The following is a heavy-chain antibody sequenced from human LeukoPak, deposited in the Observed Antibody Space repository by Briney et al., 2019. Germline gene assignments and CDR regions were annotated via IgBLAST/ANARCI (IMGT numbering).Heavy chain of an antibody. CDR1: GFTFSSYW. D-gene: IGHD3-22*01. V-gene: IGHV3-7*01. Sequence: PGGSLRLSCEGSGFTFSSYWMNWVRQAPGKGLEWVANIKPDGPERYYVDSVKGRFTISRDSSRSSLYLQMNSLRAEDTAVYYCARGAATFYSDTYYFEYWGQGTLVTVSS. J-gene: IGHJ4*02. CDR3: ARGAATFYSDTYYFEY. CDR2: IKPDGPER.